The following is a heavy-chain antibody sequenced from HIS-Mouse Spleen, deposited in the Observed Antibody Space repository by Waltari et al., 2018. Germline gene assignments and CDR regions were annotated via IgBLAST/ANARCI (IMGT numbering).Heavy chain of an antibody. Sequence: LQLQESVPGLVMPSETQSLPCTVSGGSISSTSYYWGWTRQPQGKGLEWSGSIYYSGSTYYNPSLKSRVTISVDTSKNQFSLKLSSVTAADTAMYYCAREIPYSSSWYDWYFDLWGRGTLVTVSS. V-gene: IGHV4-39*07. CDR1: GGSISSTSYY. D-gene: IGHD6-13*01. CDR3: AREIPYSSSWYDWYFDL. J-gene: IGHJ2*01. CDR2: IYYSGST.